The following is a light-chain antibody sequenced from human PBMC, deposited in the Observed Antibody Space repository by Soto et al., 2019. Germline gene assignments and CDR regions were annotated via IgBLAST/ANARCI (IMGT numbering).Light chain of an antibody. CDR2: EAS. V-gene: IGKV3-20*01. CDR3: QQYCSSPRT. Sequence: IVLTQSPGTLSLSPGERATLSCRASQSVTSNYLAWYQQKPGQAPRLLTYEASTRATGIPDRFSGSGSGTDFTLTISRLEPEDFAVYYCQQYCSSPRTFGQGTKLDI. CDR1: QSVTSNY. J-gene: IGKJ2*01.